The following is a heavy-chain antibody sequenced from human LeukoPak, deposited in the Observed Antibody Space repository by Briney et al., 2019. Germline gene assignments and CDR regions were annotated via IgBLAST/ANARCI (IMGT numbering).Heavy chain of an antibody. CDR1: GFTFSSYA. D-gene: IGHD3-22*01. CDR2: ISGSGGST. V-gene: IGHV3-23*01. CDR3: AREDYYDSSGVSVFDY. J-gene: IGHJ4*02. Sequence: GGSLGLSCTASGFTFSSYAMTWVRQGPGKGLEWVSTISGSGGSTYYADSVKGRFTISRDNSKNTLYLQMNSLRAEDTAVYYCAREDYYDSSGVSVFDYWGQGTLVTVSS.